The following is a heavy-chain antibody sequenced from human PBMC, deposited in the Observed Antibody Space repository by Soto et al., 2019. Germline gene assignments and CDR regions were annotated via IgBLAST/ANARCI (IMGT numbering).Heavy chain of an antibody. Sequence: EVQLVESGGGLAQPGRSLRLSCAASGFTFSSYEMNWVRQAPGKGLEWVSYISGSGASEYYADSVKGRFTISRDNAMNSLHLQMNSLRAEVTAVYYCAREISALWGFGIDHWGQGTLVTVSS. J-gene: IGHJ4*02. CDR2: ISGSGASE. D-gene: IGHD3-10*01. V-gene: IGHV3-48*03. CDR3: AREISALWGFGIDH. CDR1: GFTFSSYE.